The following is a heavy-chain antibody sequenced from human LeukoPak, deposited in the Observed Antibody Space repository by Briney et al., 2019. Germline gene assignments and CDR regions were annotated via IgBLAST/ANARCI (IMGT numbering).Heavy chain of an antibody. CDR3: AKSNGYGLVDI. CDR2: IFYSGST. CDR1: GPPINSYH. Sequence: SETLSLTCKVSGPPINSYHWNWIRQPPGKGLEWIGNIFYSGSTYYSPSLRSRVTISLDTSRNQFSLKLNSVTAADTAVYYCAKSNGYGLVDIWGQGTMVTVSS. V-gene: IGHV4-59*12. J-gene: IGHJ3*02. D-gene: IGHD3-10*01.